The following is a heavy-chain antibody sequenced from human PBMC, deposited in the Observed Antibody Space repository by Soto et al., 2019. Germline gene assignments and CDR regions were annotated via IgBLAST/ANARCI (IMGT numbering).Heavy chain of an antibody. CDR2: INRDGSDI. J-gene: IGHJ4*02. Sequence: GGSLRLSCAVYGLAFSNYWMHWVRQAPGKGPVWVSRINRDGSDIGYADSVKGRFTISRDNAKNSLYLQMNSLRAEDTALYYCAKDLGIMITFGGVIAPGPFDYWGQGTLVTVSS. CDR3: AKDLGIMITFGGVIAPGPFDY. D-gene: IGHD3-16*02. CDR1: GLAFSNYW. V-gene: IGHV3-74*01.